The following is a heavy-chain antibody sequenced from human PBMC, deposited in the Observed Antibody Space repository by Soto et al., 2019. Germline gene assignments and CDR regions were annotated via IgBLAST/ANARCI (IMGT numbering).Heavy chain of an antibody. V-gene: IGHV4-59*01. J-gene: IGHJ4*02. D-gene: IGHD3-22*01. CDR1: GGSISPYY. CDR3: ARASYYSDSFGYFLDS. CDR2: IYYSGST. Sequence: SETLSLTCTVSGGSISPYYWSWIRQTPGKVLEWIAYIYYSGSTNYNPSLKSRVTISVDTSKNQCSLKLSSVTAADTAVYYCARASYYSDSFGYFLDSWGQGTLVTVSS.